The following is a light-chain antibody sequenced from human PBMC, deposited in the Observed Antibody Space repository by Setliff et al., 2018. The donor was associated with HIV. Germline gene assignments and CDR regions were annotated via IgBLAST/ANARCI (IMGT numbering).Light chain of an antibody. Sequence: QSALTQPAPVSGSPGQSITISCTGTDNDVGGYSSVSWYQHHPGKAPKLIIFEVSNRPSGISNRFSGSKSGNTASLTISGLQAEDEADYVCSSYASSSTVLFGGGTKVTVL. V-gene: IGLV2-14*01. CDR3: SSYASSSTVL. J-gene: IGLJ2*01. CDR1: DNDVGGYSS. CDR2: EVS.